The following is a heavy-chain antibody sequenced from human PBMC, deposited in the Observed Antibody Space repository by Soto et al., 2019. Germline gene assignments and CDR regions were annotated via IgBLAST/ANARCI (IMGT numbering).Heavy chain of an antibody. CDR1: GFTFSYYW. Sequence: ELKLVESGGGLVQPGGSLRLSCAASGFTFSYYWMHWVRQAPGTGLVWVSHIHSDGTTTTYADSVKGRFTVSRDNTKNTLHLPRTSLRAEDTAVYSCARGDRGGFDIWGQGTVAIVSS. CDR3: ARGDRGGFDI. CDR2: IHSDGTTT. V-gene: IGHV3-74*01. J-gene: IGHJ3*02. D-gene: IGHD2-15*01.